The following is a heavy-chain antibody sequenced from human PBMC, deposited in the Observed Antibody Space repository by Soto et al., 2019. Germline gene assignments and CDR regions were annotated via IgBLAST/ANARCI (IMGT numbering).Heavy chain of an antibody. Sequence: PGGSLRLSCAASGLTFSNYWMYWVRQAPGKGLVWVSRITGDGSSTTYADSVKGRFTISRDNAKNTLYLQMNSLTVEDTAVYYCARGYSGSARAYWGQGTLVTVSS. V-gene: IGHV3-74*01. D-gene: IGHD3-10*01. J-gene: IGHJ4*02. CDR2: ITGDGSST. CDR1: GLTFSNYW. CDR3: ARGYSGSARAY.